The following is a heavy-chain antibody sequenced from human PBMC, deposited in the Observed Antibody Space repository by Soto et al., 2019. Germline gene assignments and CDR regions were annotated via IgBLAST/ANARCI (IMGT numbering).Heavy chain of an antibody. Sequence: QVQLVESGGGVVQPGRSLRLSCAASGFTFSSYGMHWVRQAPGKGLEWVAVIWYDGSNKYYADSVKGRFTISRDNSKNPLYLQMNSLRAEDTAGYYWARDMTKVTPYYYYGMDVWGQGTTVTVSS. CDR1: GFTFSSYG. J-gene: IGHJ6*02. CDR2: IWYDGSNK. V-gene: IGHV3-33*01. CDR3: ARDMTKVTPYYYYGMDV. D-gene: IGHD4-17*01.